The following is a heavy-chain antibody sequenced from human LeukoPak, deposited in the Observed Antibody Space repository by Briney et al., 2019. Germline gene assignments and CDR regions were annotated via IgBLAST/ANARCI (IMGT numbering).Heavy chain of an antibody. D-gene: IGHD2-2*01. J-gene: IGHJ3*02. CDR1: GYTFTSYY. Sequence: GASVKVSCKASGYTFTSYYMHWVRQAPGQGLEWMGIINPSGGSTSYAQKFQGRVTMTRDTSTSTVYMELRSLRSDDTAVYYCARDLTLGLGYCSSTSCLDAFDIWGQGTMVTVSS. CDR3: ARDLTLGLGYCSSTSCLDAFDI. V-gene: IGHV1-46*01. CDR2: INPSGGST.